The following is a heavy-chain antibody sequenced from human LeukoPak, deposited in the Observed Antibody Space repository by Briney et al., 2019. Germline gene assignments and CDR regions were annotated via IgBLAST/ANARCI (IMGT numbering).Heavy chain of an antibody. Sequence: PETLSLTCTVSGGSISSSYWSWIRQPPGKGLEWIGYIHLSGSIHYNPSLKSRVTMSVDTSKNQLSLKVNSVTAADTAFYYCARQVTTATGTNWFDPWGQGNLVTVSS. D-gene: IGHD6-13*01. J-gene: IGHJ5*02. V-gene: IGHV4-59*08. CDR3: ARQVTTATGTNWFDP. CDR2: IHLSGSI. CDR1: GGSISSSY.